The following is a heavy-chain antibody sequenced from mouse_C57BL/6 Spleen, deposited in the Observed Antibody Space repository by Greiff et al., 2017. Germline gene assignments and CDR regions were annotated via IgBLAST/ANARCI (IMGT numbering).Heavy chain of an antibody. J-gene: IGHJ4*01. V-gene: IGHV1-72*01. CDR2: IDPNSGGT. Sequence: QVQLQQPGAELVKPGASVKLSCKASGYTFTSYWMHWVKQRPGRGLEWIGRIDPNSGGTKYNEKFKGKATLTVDKPSSTAYMQLSSLTSADSAVYYCARGGTTTAYAMDYWGQGTSVTVSS. D-gene: IGHD1-2*01. CDR3: ARGGTTTAYAMDY. CDR1: GYTFTSYW.